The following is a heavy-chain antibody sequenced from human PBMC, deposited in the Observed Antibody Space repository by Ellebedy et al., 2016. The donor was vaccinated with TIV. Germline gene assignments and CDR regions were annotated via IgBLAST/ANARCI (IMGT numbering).Heavy chain of an antibody. V-gene: IGHV4-34*01. CDR3: ARGSMVRGLAG. J-gene: IGHJ4*02. CDR1: IVSFSGYY. CDR2: INHRGAT. Sequence: SETLSLXCEIDIVSFSGYYWAWVRQPPGKGLEWIGDINHRGATKYISSLKSRVIISLDTSKRHFSLNVSSVTAADTAVYYCARGSMVRGLAGWGQGTLVLVSS. D-gene: IGHD3-10*01.